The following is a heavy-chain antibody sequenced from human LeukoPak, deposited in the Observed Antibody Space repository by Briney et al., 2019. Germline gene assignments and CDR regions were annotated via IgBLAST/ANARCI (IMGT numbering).Heavy chain of an antibody. CDR2: IIPIFGTA. J-gene: IGHJ6*03. V-gene: IGHV1-69*05. CDR3: ARDRSGRYYYYYMDV. Sequence: ASVKVSCKASGGTFSSYAISWVRQAPGQGLEWMGGIIPIFGTANYAQKFQGRVTITTDESTSTAYMELSSLRSEDTAVYYCARDRSGRYYYYYMDVWGKGTTVTVSS. D-gene: IGHD3-10*01. CDR1: GGTFSSYA.